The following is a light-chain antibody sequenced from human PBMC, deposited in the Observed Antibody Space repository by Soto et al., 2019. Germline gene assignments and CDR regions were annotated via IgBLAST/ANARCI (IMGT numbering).Light chain of an antibody. CDR1: QGITTY. CDR3: LQINSYPYT. Sequence: IQLPQSPSSLPASIGDRVTITCRASQGITTYLAWYQQKPGKAPKLLIYAASALQSGVPSRFSGSGSGTDFTPTISSLHPEDFATYYCLQINSYPYTFGQGTKVDI. J-gene: IGKJ2*01. V-gene: IGKV1-9*01. CDR2: AAS.